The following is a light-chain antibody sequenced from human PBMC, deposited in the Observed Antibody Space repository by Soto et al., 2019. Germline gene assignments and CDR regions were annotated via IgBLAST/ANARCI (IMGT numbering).Light chain of an antibody. CDR1: QNISSY. J-gene: IGKJ1*01. V-gene: IGKV1-39*01. Sequence: DIHRTRSPSSLSASVGDRVTLTCRASQNISSYLNWYQHKPGKAPKLMIYAASSLQSGVPSRFSVSLSVTDFTLTIISLQPEDLATYNGQRRYSTPWTFCQGTVVDIK. CDR3: QRRYSTPWT. CDR2: AAS.